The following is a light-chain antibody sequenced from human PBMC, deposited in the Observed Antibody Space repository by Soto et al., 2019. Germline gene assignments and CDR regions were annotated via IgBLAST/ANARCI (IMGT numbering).Light chain of an antibody. CDR1: QSISRY. J-gene: IGKJ3*01. Sequence: DIQLARSSSSLSASVGDRVTVSCRAGQSISRYLSWYHQSPGKAPKLLIYSASSLQTGVPSRFSGSGSGTDFTLTINSLPPEDVATYYCQHSYNGPFTFGPGTKVDIK. CDR3: QHSYNGPFT. V-gene: IGKV1-39*01. CDR2: SAS.